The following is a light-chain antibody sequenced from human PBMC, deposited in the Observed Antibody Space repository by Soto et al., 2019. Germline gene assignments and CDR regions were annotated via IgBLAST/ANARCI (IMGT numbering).Light chain of an antibody. V-gene: IGKV3-20*01. CDR2: GAS. CDR1: QSVSSNF. CDR3: QQYGCSPFT. Sequence: IVLTQSPGTLSLSPGERATLSCRASQSVSSNFLTWYQQKPGQAPRLLIYGASSRATGIPDRFSGSGSGTDFTLTISRLEPEDFAVYYCQQYGCSPFTFGPGTKVDIK. J-gene: IGKJ3*01.